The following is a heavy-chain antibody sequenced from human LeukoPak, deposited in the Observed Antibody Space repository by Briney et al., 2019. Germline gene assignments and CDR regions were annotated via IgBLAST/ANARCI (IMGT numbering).Heavy chain of an antibody. Sequence: SETLSLTCTVSGGSISSYYWSWIRQPPGKGLEWIGYIYYSGSTNHNPSLKSRVTISVDTSKNQFSLKLSSVTAADTAVYYCARSGYSSSVGRFDPWGQGTLVTVSS. CDR1: GGSISSYY. CDR2: IYYSGST. CDR3: ARSGYSSSVGRFDP. D-gene: IGHD6-13*01. J-gene: IGHJ5*02. V-gene: IGHV4-59*01.